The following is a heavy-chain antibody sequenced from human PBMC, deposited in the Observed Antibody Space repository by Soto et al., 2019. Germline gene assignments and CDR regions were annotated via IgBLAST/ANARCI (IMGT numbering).Heavy chain of an antibody. D-gene: IGHD6-19*01. V-gene: IGHV4-39*01. Sequence: SETLSLTCTVSGGSISSSSYYWGWIRQPPGKGLEWIGSIYYSGSTYYNPSLKSRVTISVDTSKNQFSLKLSSVTAADTAVYYCARHQQQWLVRGEYYYYMDVWGKGTTVTVSS. CDR1: GGSISSSSYY. J-gene: IGHJ6*03. CDR2: IYYSGST. CDR3: ARHQQQWLVRGEYYYYMDV.